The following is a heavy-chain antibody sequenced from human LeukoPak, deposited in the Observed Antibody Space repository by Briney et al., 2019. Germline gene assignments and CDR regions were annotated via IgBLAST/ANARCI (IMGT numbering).Heavy chain of an antibody. J-gene: IGHJ4*02. V-gene: IGHV3-7*01. Sequence: GGSLRLSCAASGFTVSSYWMSWVRQAPGKGLEWVANIKQDGSEKYYVDSVKGRFTISRDNAKNSLYLQMNSLRAEDTAVYYCASSRGEPFFDYWGQGTLVTVSS. CDR2: IKQDGSEK. D-gene: IGHD1-14*01. CDR1: GFTVSSYW. CDR3: ASSRGEPFFDY.